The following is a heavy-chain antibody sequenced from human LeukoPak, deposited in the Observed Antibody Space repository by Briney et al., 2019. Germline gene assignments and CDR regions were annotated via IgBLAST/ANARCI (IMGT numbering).Heavy chain of an antibody. V-gene: IGHV3-30*14. D-gene: IGHD5-18*01. Sequence: PGGSLRLSCVASGFTFSSYWMHWVRQDPRKGLEWVAVISYDGSNKYYADSAKGRFTISRDNSKNTLYLQMGSLRAEDMAVYYCARGFTTLGDSYDKSFAEYWGQGTLVTVSS. J-gene: IGHJ4*02. CDR2: ISYDGSNK. CDR1: GFTFSSYW. CDR3: ARGFTTLGDSYDKSFAEY.